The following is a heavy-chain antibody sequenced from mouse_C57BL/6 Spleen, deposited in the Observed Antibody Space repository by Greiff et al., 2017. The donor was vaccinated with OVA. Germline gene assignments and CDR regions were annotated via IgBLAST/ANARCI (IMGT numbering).Heavy chain of an antibody. CDR1: GFTFSNYW. Sequence: EVKLVESGGGLVQPGGSMKLSCVASGFTFSNYWMNWVRQSPEKGLEWVAQIRLKSDNYATHYAESVKGRFTIARDDSKSSVYLQMNNLRAEDTGIYYCTAPIYYGNYGYAMDYWGQGTSVTVSS. J-gene: IGHJ4*01. CDR3: TAPIYYGNYGYAMDY. CDR2: IRLKSDNYAT. V-gene: IGHV6-3*01. D-gene: IGHD2-1*01.